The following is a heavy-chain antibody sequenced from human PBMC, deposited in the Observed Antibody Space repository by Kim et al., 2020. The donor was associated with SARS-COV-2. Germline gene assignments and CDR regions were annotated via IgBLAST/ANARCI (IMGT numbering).Heavy chain of an antibody. J-gene: IGHJ5*01. V-gene: IGHV3-74*01. CDR2: IKGDGGSA. CDR1: GFTFNSYW. Sequence: GGSLRLSCAASGFTFNSYWLHWVRQAPGKGLEWVSRIKGDGGSANYADSVEGRFIISKDNAKNTLYLQMNSLRVEDTAVYYCVTTTLPMWEAWGLGTLVT. D-gene: IGHD1-26*01. CDR3: VTTTLPMWEA.